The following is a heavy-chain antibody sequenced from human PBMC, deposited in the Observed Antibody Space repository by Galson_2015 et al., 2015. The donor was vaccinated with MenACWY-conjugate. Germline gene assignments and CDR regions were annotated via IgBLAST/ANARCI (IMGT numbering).Heavy chain of an antibody. V-gene: IGHV1-3*01. J-gene: IGHJ5*02. CDR2: INAGNGNT. CDR1: GYTFTSYA. D-gene: IGHD3-16*02. CDR3: ARVPARLRLGELSIWFDP. Sequence: SVKVSCKASGYTFTSYAMHWVRQAPGQRLEWMGWINAGNGNTKYSQKFQGRVTITRDTSASTAYMELSSLRSEDTAVYYCARVPARLRLGELSIWFDPWGQGTLVTVSS.